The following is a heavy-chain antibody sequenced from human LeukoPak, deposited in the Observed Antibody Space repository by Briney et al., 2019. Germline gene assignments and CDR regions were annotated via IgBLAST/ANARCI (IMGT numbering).Heavy chain of an antibody. CDR1: GYSFISYW. V-gene: IGHV5-51*01. Sequence: GESLKISCKGSGYSFISYWIAWVRQMPGKGLEWMGIIYPGDSDTRYSPSFQGQVTISADKSMNTAYLQWSSLKASDTAIYYCARQGSGWLNWFDPWGQGTRVTVSS. D-gene: IGHD6-19*01. CDR3: ARQGSGWLNWFDP. CDR2: IYPGDSDT. J-gene: IGHJ5*02.